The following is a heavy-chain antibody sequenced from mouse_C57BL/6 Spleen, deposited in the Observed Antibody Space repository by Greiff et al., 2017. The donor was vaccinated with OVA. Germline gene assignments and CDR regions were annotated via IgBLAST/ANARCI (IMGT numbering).Heavy chain of an antibody. V-gene: IGHV1-81*01. CDR2: IYPRSGNT. J-gene: IGHJ1*03. Sequence: QVQLQQSGAELARPGASVKLSCKASGYTFTSYGISWVKQRTGQGLEWIGEIYPRSGNTYYNEKFKGKATLTADKSSSTAYMELRSLTSEDSAVYFCARRVITTVVATDWYFDVWGTGTTVTVSS. CDR3: ARRVITTVVATDWYFDV. D-gene: IGHD1-1*01. CDR1: GYTFTSYG.